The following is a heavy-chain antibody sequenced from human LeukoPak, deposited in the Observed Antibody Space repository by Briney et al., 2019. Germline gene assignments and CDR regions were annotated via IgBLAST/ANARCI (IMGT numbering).Heavy chain of an antibody. Sequence: SETLSLTCAVSGGSISSGGYSWSWIRQPPGKGLEWIVYIYDSGSTYYNPSLKSRVTISVDRSKNQFSLKLSSVTAADTAVYYCARIPRVLLWFGELSYGMDVWGKGTTVTVSS. CDR1: GGSISSGGYS. D-gene: IGHD3-10*01. V-gene: IGHV4-30-2*01. J-gene: IGHJ6*04. CDR2: IYDSGST. CDR3: ARIPRVLLWFGELSYGMDV.